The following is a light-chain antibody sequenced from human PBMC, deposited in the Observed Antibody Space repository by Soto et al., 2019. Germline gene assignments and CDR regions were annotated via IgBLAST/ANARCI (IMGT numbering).Light chain of an antibody. V-gene: IGLV1-40*01. CDR1: SSNIGAGYD. CDR3: QSSDSRLTGSDV. Sequence: QSVLTQPPSVSGAPGQRVTITCTGSSSNIGAGYDVNWYQQLPGTAPKLLIFGDSNRPSGVPDRFSGSKTGTSGSLAITGLQAADEADYYCQSSDSRLTGSDVFGTGTKVTVL. J-gene: IGLJ1*01. CDR2: GDS.